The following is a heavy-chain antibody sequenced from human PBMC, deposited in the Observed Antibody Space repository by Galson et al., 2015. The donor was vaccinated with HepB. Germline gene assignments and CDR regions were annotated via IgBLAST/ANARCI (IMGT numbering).Heavy chain of an antibody. CDR1: GYTFSNYG. D-gene: IGHD2/OR15-2a*01. V-gene: IGHV1-18*01. Sequence: SVKVSCKASGYTFSNYGITWVRQAPGQGLEWMGGISAFSHTYYGQKFQGRVTMTTDTSTSTAYMEVRSLTSDDTAVYYCARDVGGIAIAPSTRLDGMDVWGQGTTVTVSS. CDR2: ISAFSHT. CDR3: ARDVGGIAIAPSTRLDGMDV. J-gene: IGHJ6*02.